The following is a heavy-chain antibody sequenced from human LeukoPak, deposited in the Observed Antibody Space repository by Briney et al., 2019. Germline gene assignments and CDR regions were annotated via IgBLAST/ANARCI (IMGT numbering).Heavy chain of an antibody. CDR1: GGSFSGYY. CDR2: INHSGST. CDR3: ARFFSSRWLQSSKFDY. J-gene: IGHJ4*02. Sequence: TSETLSLTCAVYGGSFSGYYWSWIRQPPGKGLEWIGEINHSGSTNYNPSLKSRVTISVDTSKNQFSLKLSSVTAADTAVYYCARFFSSRWLQSSKFDYWGQGTLVTVSS. V-gene: IGHV4-34*01. D-gene: IGHD5-24*01.